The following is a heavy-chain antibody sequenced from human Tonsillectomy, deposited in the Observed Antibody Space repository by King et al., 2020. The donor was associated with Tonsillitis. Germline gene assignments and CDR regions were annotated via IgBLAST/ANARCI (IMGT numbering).Heavy chain of an antibody. Sequence: LQLQESGPGLVKPSQTLSLTCTVSCGSLSSGGYYWSWIRQHPRKGLEWIGYIYYSGSTFYIPSLTSRVTISVDTAKNQFSLKLSSGTAADTAVYYCARVSMIVVVLDYWGQGTLVTVSS. V-gene: IGHV4-31*03. CDR1: CGSLSSGGYY. D-gene: IGHD3-22*01. CDR3: ARVSMIVVVLDY. J-gene: IGHJ4*02. CDR2: IYYSGST.